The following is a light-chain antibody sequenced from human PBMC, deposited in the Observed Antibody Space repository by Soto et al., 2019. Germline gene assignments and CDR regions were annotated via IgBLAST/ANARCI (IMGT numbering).Light chain of an antibody. J-gene: IGKJ1*01. Sequence: GDRVTITCRASQSISSWLAWYQQKPGKAPKLLIYDASSLESGVPSRFSGSGSGTEFTLTISSLQPDDFATYYCQQYNSYSRTLGQGTKVDIK. CDR3: QQYNSYSRT. CDR2: DAS. V-gene: IGKV1-5*01. CDR1: QSISSW.